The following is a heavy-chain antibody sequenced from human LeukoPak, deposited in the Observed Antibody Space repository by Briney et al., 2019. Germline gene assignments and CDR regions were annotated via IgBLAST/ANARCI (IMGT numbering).Heavy chain of an antibody. Sequence: PGGSLRLSCAASGFTFSSYSMNWVRQAPGKGLEWVSYISSSSSTIYYADSVKGRFTISRDNAKNSLYLQMNSLRAEDTAVYYCARDGDLPLVDFDYWGQGTLVTVSS. CDR3: ARDGDLPLVDFDY. CDR1: GFTFSSYS. J-gene: IGHJ4*02. V-gene: IGHV3-48*01. D-gene: IGHD4-17*01. CDR2: ISSSSSTI.